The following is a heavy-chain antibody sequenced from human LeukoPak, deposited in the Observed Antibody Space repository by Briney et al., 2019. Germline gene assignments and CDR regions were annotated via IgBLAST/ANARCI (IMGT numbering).Heavy chain of an antibody. CDR1: GFTFDNYA. Sequence: GGSLKLSCAASGFTFDNYAMNWIRQAPGKGLEWVSGISSSGSSTYYADSVKGRFTISRDNSKNTLYLQMNSLRADDTAVYYCAKGGYSSSSPFDYWGQGTLVTVSS. V-gene: IGHV3-23*01. D-gene: IGHD6-13*01. J-gene: IGHJ4*02. CDR3: AKGGYSSSSPFDY. CDR2: ISSSGSST.